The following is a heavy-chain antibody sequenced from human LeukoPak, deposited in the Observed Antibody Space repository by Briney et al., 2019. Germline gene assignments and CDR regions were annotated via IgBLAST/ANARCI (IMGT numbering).Heavy chain of an antibody. Sequence: PSETLSLTCTVSGGSISSGGYYWSWIRQHPGKGLEWIGYIYYSGSTYYNPSLKGRVTISVDTSKNQFSLKLSSVTAAETAVYYCARGGASSIPFDPWGQGTLVTVSS. V-gene: IGHV4-31*03. CDR3: ARGGASSIPFDP. J-gene: IGHJ5*02. CDR2: IYYSGST. D-gene: IGHD2-2*01. CDR1: GGSISSGGYY.